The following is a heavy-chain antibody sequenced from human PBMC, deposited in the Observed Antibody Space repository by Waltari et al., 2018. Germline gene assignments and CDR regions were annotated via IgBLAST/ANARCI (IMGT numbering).Heavy chain of an antibody. CDR1: GCSTSSSSYH. D-gene: IGHD6-13*01. Sequence: QLQLPESGPGLVKPSATLSLTCTVSGCSTSSSSYHWGWIRQPPGKGLEWIGSIYCSGSTYDNPSLKSRVTISVDTSKNQFSLKLSSVTAADTAVYYCARHVAAADFKFDWFDPWGQGTLVTVSS. CDR2: IYCSGST. V-gene: IGHV4-39*01. J-gene: IGHJ5*02. CDR3: ARHVAAADFKFDWFDP.